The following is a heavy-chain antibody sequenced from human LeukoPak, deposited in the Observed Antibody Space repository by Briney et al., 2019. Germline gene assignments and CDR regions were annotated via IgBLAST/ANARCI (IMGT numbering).Heavy chain of an antibody. CDR3: ARETIIVCRAEFGP. V-gene: IGHV4-59*01. Sequence: KPSETLSLTCTVSGGSISSYYWSWIRQPPGKGLEWIGYIYYSGITNYNPSLKSRVTISVDTSKNQFSLKLSSVTAAATAVYYCARETIIVCRAEFGPWGQGTLVTVSS. D-gene: IGHD3-22*01. CDR2: IYYSGIT. CDR1: GGSISSYY. J-gene: IGHJ5*02.